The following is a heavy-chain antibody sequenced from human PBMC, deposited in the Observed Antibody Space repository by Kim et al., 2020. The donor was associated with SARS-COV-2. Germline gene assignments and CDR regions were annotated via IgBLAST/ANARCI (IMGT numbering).Heavy chain of an antibody. J-gene: IGHJ6*02. CDR3: ATWRYGMDV. CDR1: GFTFSSYS. Sequence: GGSLRLSCAASGFTFSSYSMHWVRQAPGKGLEWVAVITYDGSNKYYADSVKGRFTISRDNSKNTLYLQMYSLIAEDTAVYYCATWRYGMDVWGQGTTVTVSS. V-gene: IGHV3-30-3*01. CDR2: ITYDGSNK.